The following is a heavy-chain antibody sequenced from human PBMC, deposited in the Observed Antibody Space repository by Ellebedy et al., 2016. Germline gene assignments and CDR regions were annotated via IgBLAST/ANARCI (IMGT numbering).Heavy chain of an antibody. CDR2: IYRTGTT. D-gene: IGHD6-19*01. Sequence: GGSLRLSCAVSGFTVSSNYMSWVRQAPGKGLEWVAIIYRTGTTFYPDSAKGRFTISRDNSKNTLYLQMNSLRVEDTAVYYCAGGGGWLCDQWGQGTLVTVSS. CDR1: GFTVSSNY. V-gene: IGHV3-53*01. J-gene: IGHJ4*02. CDR3: AGGGGWLCDQ.